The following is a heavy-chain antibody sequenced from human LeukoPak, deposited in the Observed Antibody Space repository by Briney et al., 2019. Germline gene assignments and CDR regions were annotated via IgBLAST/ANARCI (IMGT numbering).Heavy chain of an antibody. CDR1: GFTFSSYA. J-gene: IGHJ4*02. CDR3: AKGLRYFDWLSLNFDY. D-gene: IGHD3-9*01. CDR2: ISYDGSNK. V-gene: IGHV3-30-3*01. Sequence: GGSLRLSCAASGFTFSSYAMHWFRQAPGKGLEWVAVISYDGSNKYYADSVKGRFTISRDNSKNTLYLQMNSLRAEDTAVYYCAKGLRYFDWLSLNFDYWGQGTLVTVSS.